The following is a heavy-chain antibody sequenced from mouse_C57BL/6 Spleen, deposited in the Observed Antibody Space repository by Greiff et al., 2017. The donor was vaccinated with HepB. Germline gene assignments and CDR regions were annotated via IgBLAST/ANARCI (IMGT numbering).Heavy chain of an antibody. CDR2: ISSGSSTI. Sequence: EVMLVESGGGLVKPGGSLKLSCAASGFTFSDYGMHWVRQAPEKGLEWVAYISSGSSTIYYADTVKGRFTISRDNAKHTLFLQMTSLRSEDTAMYYCARHYYGNPAWFAYWGQVTLVTVSA. J-gene: IGHJ3*01. CDR3: ARHYYGNPAWFAY. D-gene: IGHD2-1*01. CDR1: GFTFSDYG. V-gene: IGHV5-17*01.